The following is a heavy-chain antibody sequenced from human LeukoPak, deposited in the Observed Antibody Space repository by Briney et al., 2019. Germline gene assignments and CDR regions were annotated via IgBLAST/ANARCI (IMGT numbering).Heavy chain of an antibody. V-gene: IGHV1-2*02. CDR2: INPNSGGT. J-gene: IGHJ5*02. CDR3: ARQWIAVAGTGWFDP. D-gene: IGHD6-19*01. Sequence: ASVKLSCKASGYTFTGYYMHWVRQAPGQGLEWMGWINPNSGGTNYAQKFQGRVTMTRDTSISTAYMELSRLRSDDTAVYYCARQWIAVAGTGWFDPWGQGTLVTVSS. CDR1: GYTFTGYY.